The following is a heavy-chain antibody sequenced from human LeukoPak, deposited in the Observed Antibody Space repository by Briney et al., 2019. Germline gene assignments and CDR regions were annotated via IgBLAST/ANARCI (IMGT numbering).Heavy chain of an antibody. D-gene: IGHD3-10*01. J-gene: IGHJ4*02. CDR1: GGSFSGYY. Sequence: PSETLSLTCAVYGGSFSGYYWSWIRQPPGKGLEWIGEINHSGSTNYNPSLKSRVTISVDTSKNQFSLKLSSVTAADTAVYYCARRVLLWFGDFDYWGQGTLVTVSS. CDR2: INHSGST. V-gene: IGHV4-34*01. CDR3: ARRVLLWFGDFDY.